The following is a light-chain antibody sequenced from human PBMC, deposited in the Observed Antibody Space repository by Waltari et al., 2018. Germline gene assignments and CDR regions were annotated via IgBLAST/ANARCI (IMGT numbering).Light chain of an antibody. Sequence: DIVMTQSPDSLAVSLGERATINCKSSQSVLYSSNNKNYLAWYQQKPGQPPKLLICWASIRESGVPDRFSGSGSGTDFTLTISSLHAEDVAVYYCQQYYSTPWTFGQGTKVEIK. CDR2: WAS. J-gene: IGKJ1*01. V-gene: IGKV4-1*01. CDR1: QSVLYSSNNKNY. CDR3: QQYYSTPWT.